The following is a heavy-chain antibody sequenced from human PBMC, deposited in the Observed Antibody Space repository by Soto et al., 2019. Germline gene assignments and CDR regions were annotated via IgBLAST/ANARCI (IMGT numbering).Heavy chain of an antibody. CDR2: IYYSGST. J-gene: IGHJ2*01. V-gene: IGHV4-31*03. D-gene: IGHD4-17*01. Sequence: SETLSLTCTVSGGSISSGGYYWSWIRQHPGKGLEWIGYIYYSGSTYYNPSLKSRVTISVDTSKNQFSLKLSSVTAADTAVYYCARGGTKMNTVNTDWYFDLWGRGTLVTVSS. CDR3: ARGGTKMNTVNTDWYFDL. CDR1: GGSISSGGYY.